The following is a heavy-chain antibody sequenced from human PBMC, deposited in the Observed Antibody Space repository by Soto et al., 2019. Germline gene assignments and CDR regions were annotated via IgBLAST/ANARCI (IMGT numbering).Heavy chain of an antibody. V-gene: IGHV6-1*01. D-gene: IGHD6-6*01. CDR3: ARLVGNSWLDH. CDR2: TYYRSIWQT. Sequence: QVQLQQSGPGLVKPSQTLSLTCAISGDSVSSNDAVWNWIRQSPSRGLEWLGRTYYRSIWQTEYEVSRKGRMTINPDASKNQFSLQLNSVTPEDTAMYYCARLVGNSWLDHWGQGTLVTVSA. CDR1: GDSVSSNDAV. J-gene: IGHJ5*02.